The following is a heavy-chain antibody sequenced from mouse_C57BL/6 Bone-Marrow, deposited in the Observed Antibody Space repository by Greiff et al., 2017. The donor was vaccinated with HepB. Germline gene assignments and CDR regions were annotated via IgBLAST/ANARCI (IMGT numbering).Heavy chain of an antibody. CDR3: ASDSSGYYYFDY. V-gene: IGHV2-4*01. J-gene: IGHJ2*01. Sequence: VQLVESGPGLVQPSQSLSITCTVSGFSLTSYGVHWVRQPPGKGLEWLGVIWSGGSTDYNAAFISRLSISKDNSKSQVFFKMNSLQADDTAIYYCASDSSGYYYFDYWGQGTTLTVSS. D-gene: IGHD3-2*02. CDR2: IWSGGST. CDR1: GFSLTSYG.